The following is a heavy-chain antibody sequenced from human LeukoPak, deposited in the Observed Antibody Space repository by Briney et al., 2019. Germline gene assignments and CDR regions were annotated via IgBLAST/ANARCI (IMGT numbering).Heavy chain of an antibody. J-gene: IGHJ4*02. V-gene: IGHV3-30-3*01. CDR3: AKGPYRYCSGGSCYFDY. CDR1: GFTFSSYA. CDR2: ISYDGSNK. D-gene: IGHD2-15*01. Sequence: GGSLRLSCAASGFTFSSYAMPWVRQAPGKGLEWVAVISYDGSNKYYADSVKGRFTISRDNSKNTLYLQMNSLRAEDTAVYYCAKGPYRYCSGGSCYFDYWGQGTLVTVSS.